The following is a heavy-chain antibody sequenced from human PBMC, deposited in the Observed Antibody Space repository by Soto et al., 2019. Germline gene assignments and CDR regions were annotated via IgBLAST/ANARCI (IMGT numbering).Heavy chain of an antibody. J-gene: IGHJ4*02. D-gene: IGHD5-12*01. V-gene: IGHV4-39*01. CDR2: IYYSGNT. CDR1: GGSISSSYYF. CDR3: ARHPGSATTLFDY. Sequence: QLQLRESGPGLVKPSETLSLTCTVSGGSISSSYYFWGWIRQPPGKGLEWIGSIYYSGNTYYNPSLNSRVTISVDTSKNQFSLKLSSVTAADTAVYYCARHPGSATTLFDYWGQGTLVTVSS.